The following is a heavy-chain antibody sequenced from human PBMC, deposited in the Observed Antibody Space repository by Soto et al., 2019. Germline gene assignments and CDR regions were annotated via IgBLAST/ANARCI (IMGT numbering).Heavy chain of an antibody. D-gene: IGHD2-21*02. J-gene: IGHJ6*02. CDR2: MYNTGST. CDR1: GGSISGYY. V-gene: IGHV4-59*01. CDR3: ARDLWGYCGTDCYPLDV. Sequence: PSETLSLTCTVSGGSISGYYCSWIRQPPGKGLEWIGYMYNTGSTVYNPSFKSRVTISVDTSKNQFSLKLNSVTAADTAVYYCARDLWGYCGTDCYPLDVWGQGTTVTAP.